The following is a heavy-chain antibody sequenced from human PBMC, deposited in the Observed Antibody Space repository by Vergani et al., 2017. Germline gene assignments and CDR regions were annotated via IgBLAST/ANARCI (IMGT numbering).Heavy chain of an antibody. D-gene: IGHD3-10*01. V-gene: IGHV1-18*01. CDR1: GYTFTSYG. CDR3: ARHAYYYGDAWFDP. J-gene: IGHJ5*02. CDR2: ISAYNGNT. Sequence: QVQLVPSGAEVKKPGASVKVSCKASGYTFTSYGISWVRQAPGQGLEWMGWISAYNGNTNYAQKLQGRVTMTTDTSTSTAYLQWSSLKASDTAMYYCARHAYYYGDAWFDPWGQGTLVTVSS.